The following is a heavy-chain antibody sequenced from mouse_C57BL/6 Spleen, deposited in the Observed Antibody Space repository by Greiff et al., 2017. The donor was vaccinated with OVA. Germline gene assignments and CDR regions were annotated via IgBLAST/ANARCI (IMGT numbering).Heavy chain of an antibody. CDR2: GQGLEWIG. CDR3: SEDSAVYYCAWRAGVGYRYFDV. V-gene: IGHV1-87*01. Sequence: QVQLKQSGPELARPWASVKISCQAFYTFSRRAHFAIRDTNYWMQWVKQRPGQGLEWIGAIYPGIGDTSFNQKFKGKATLTVDKFSSTAYMQLSSLTSEDSAVYYCAWRAGVGYRYFDVWGTGTTVTVSS. J-gene: IGHJ1*03. CDR1: YTFS. D-gene: IGHD3-3*01.